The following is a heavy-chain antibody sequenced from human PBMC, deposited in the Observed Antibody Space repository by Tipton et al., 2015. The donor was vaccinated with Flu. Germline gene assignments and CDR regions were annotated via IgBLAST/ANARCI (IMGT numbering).Heavy chain of an antibody. CDR3: TRNPLTPEGA. CDR2: IKQDGSEK. J-gene: IGHJ5*02. V-gene: IGHV3-7*01. CDR1: GFTLSSYW. Sequence: SLRPSCAASGFTLSSYWMSWVRQAPGKGLEWVANIKQDGSEKYYVDSVKGRFTISRDNAKNSLYLQMNSLRVEDTAVYFCTRNPLTPEGAWGQGTMVTVSS.